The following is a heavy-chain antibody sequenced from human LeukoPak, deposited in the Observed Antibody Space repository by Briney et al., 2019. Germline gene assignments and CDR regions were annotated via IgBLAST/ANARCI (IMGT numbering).Heavy chain of an antibody. CDR2: IYHTGST. Sequence: SETLSLTCTVSGGSISSSNYYWGWIRQPPGKGLEWIGNIYHTGSTSYSPSLKSRVTISADTSQNQFSLKLSSVTAADTAVYYCASRKLGNDYWGQGTLVTVSS. CDR3: ASRKLGNDY. V-gene: IGHV4-39*07. CDR1: GGSISSSNYY. J-gene: IGHJ4*02. D-gene: IGHD7-27*01.